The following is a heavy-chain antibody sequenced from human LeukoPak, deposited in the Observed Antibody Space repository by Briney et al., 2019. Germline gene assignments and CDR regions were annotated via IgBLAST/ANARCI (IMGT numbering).Heavy chain of an antibody. D-gene: IGHD2-2*02. J-gene: IGHJ3*02. CDR1: GFSFSSYS. Sequence: PGGSLRLSCAASGFSFSSYSMNWVRQAPGKGLEWVSYISSSSSTTYYADSVKGRFTTSRDNAKNSLYLQMNSLRAEDTAVYYCAREMEYCSSTSCYRAFNIWGQGTMVTVSS. CDR3: AREMEYCSSTSCYRAFNI. CDR2: ISSSSSTT. V-gene: IGHV3-48*01.